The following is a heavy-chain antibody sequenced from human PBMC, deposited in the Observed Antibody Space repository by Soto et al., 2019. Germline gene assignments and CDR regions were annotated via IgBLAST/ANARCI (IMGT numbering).Heavy chain of an antibody. CDR1: GGTFSSYA. D-gene: IGHD2-2*01. V-gene: IGHV1-69*13. Sequence: SVKVSCKASGGTFSSYAISWVRQAPGQGLEWMGGIIPIFGTANYAQKFQGRVTITADESTSTAYMELSSLRSEDTAVYYCARDLGDIVVVPAVLYYYGMDVWGQGTTVTVSS. CDR2: IIPIFGTA. J-gene: IGHJ6*02. CDR3: ARDLGDIVVVPAVLYYYGMDV.